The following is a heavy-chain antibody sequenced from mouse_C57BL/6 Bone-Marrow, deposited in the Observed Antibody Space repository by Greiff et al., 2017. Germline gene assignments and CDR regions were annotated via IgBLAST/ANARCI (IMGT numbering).Heavy chain of an antibody. D-gene: IGHD2-5*01. CDR3: ARPDYSNYWYFDV. J-gene: IGHJ1*03. CDR2: IYPGSGST. CDR1: GYTFTSYW. Sequence: VQLQQPGAELVKPGASVKMSCKASGYTFTSYWMTWVKQRPGQGLEWIGDIYPGSGSTNYNEKFKSKATLTVDTSSSTAYMQLSSLTSEESAVYYCARPDYSNYWYFDVWGTGTTVTVSS. V-gene: IGHV1-55*01.